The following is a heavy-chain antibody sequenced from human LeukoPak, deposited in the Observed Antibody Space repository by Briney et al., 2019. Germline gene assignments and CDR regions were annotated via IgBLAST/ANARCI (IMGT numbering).Heavy chain of an antibody. D-gene: IGHD3-10*01. CDR1: GYSFTTYW. V-gene: IGHV5-51*01. CDR3: ALGAVRGLHAFDI. J-gene: IGHJ3*02. Sequence: AESLKISCEGSGYSFTTYWIGWVRQMPGKGLEWMGIIYPGDFDTRYSPSFQGQVTISADKSISTAYLQWSSLKASDTAMYYCALGAVRGLHAFDIWGQGTMVTVSS. CDR2: IYPGDFDT.